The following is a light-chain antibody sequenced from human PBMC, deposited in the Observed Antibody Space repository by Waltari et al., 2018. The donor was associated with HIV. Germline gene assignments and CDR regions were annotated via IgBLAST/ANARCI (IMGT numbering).Light chain of an antibody. CDR1: SSDVGSYNL. J-gene: IGLJ1*01. CDR3: CSYTGSSTRRPYV. Sequence: QSALTQPASVSGSPGQSITISCTGTSSDVGSYNLVSWYQQHPGKAPKVMIYEGSKRPSGVSNRVAGAKSGNTASLTISVLQAEDEADYYCCSYTGSSTRRPYVFGTGTKVTVL. V-gene: IGLV2-23*01. CDR2: EGS.